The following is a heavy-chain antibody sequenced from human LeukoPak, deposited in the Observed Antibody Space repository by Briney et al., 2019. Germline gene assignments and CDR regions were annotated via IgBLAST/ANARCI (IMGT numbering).Heavy chain of an antibody. CDR3: TRESRPEGYFDY. Sequence: PGRSLRLSCTTSGFNFGVHAMSWVRQAPGKGLEWVGLIRTKAYGVTLAYAASVKGRFIISRDGSQSIAYLQMNSLTIEDTAVYYCTRESRPEGYFDYWGQGTLVTVSS. V-gene: IGHV3-49*04. CDR2: IRTKAYGVTL. CDR1: GFNFGVHA. J-gene: IGHJ4*02.